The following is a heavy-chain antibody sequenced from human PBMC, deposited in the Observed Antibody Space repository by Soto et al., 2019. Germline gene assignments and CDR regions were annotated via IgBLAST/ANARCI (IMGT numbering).Heavy chain of an antibody. CDR2: IYWNDDK. J-gene: IGHJ4*02. D-gene: IGHD3-22*01. CDR1: GFSLSTSGVG. V-gene: IGHV2-5*01. CDR3: AQGRYYDSSGYYWPVHPSDY. Sequence: SGPTLVNPTQTLTLTCTFSGFSLSTSGVGVGWIRQPPGKALEWLALIYWNDDKRYSPSLKSRLTITKDTSKNQVVLTMTNMDPVDTATYYCAQGRYYDSSGYYWPVHPSDYWGQGTLVTVSS.